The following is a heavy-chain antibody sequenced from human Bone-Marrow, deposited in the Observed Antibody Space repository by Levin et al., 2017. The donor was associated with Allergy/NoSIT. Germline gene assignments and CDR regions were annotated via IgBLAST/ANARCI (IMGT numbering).Heavy chain of an antibody. CDR3: ARQRLRLGELSLICDY. CDR1: GFTFSSYA. Sequence: GGSLRLSCAASGFTFSSYAMHWVRQAPGKGLEYVSVISSNGGSTYYANSVKGRFTVSRDNSKNTVYLQMGSLRAEDMAVYYCARQRLRLGELSLICDYWGQGTLVTVSS. D-gene: IGHD3-16*02. CDR2: ISSNGGST. V-gene: IGHV3-64*01. J-gene: IGHJ4*02.